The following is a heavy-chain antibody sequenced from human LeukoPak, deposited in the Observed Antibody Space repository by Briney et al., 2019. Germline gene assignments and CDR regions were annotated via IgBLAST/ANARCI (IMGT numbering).Heavy chain of an antibody. CDR1: GGSISSYY. Sequence: SETLSLTCTVSGGSISSYYWSWIRQPPGQGLEWIAYIHSSGYTNYNPSLKSRVTISVDTSKNQFSLKVTSVTAADTAVYYCARMQRDGYNYGFDYWGQGTLVTVSS. CDR3: ARMQRDGYNYGFDY. D-gene: IGHD5-24*01. V-gene: IGHV4-4*09. CDR2: IHSSGYT. J-gene: IGHJ4*02.